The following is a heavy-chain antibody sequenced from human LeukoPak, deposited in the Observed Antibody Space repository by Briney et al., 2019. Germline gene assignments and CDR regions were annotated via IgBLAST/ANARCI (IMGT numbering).Heavy chain of an antibody. CDR1: GFTFSSYE. V-gene: IGHV3-48*03. CDR2: ISSSGSTI. J-gene: IGHJ4*02. CDR3: ARGYELPCDY. Sequence: GGSLRLSCAASGFTFSSYEMNWVRQAPGKGLEWVSYISSSGSTIYYADSVKGRFTISRDNAKNSLYLQTNSLRAEDTAVYYCARGYELPCDYWGQGTLVTVSS. D-gene: IGHD5-24*01.